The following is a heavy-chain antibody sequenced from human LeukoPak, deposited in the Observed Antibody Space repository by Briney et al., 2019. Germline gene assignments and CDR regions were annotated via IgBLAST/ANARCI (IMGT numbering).Heavy chain of an antibody. J-gene: IGHJ4*02. V-gene: IGHV1-69*13. CDR3: ACKPGYCSSTSCYDFDY. CDR2: IIPIFGTA. D-gene: IGHD2-2*01. CDR1: GGTFSSYA. Sequence: GASVKVSCKASGGTFSSYAISWVRQAPGQGLEWMGGIIPIFGTANYAQKFQGRVTITADESTSTAYMELSSLRSEDTAVYYCACKPGYCSSTSCYDFDYWGQGTLVTVSS.